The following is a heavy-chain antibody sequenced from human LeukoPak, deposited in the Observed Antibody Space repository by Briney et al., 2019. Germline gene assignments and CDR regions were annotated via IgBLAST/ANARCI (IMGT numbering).Heavy chain of an antibody. J-gene: IGHJ5*02. Sequence: PGGSLRLSCAASGFTFNSYWMNWVRQAPGKRLETVANIKQDGSEKNFVDSVKGRFSISRDNAKNLLYLQINSLRAEDTAVYYCARGGYCSGGSCYYNWFDPWGQGTLVTVSS. CDR2: IKQDGSEK. D-gene: IGHD2-15*01. CDR3: ARGGYCSGGSCYYNWFDP. V-gene: IGHV3-7*01. CDR1: GFTFNSYW.